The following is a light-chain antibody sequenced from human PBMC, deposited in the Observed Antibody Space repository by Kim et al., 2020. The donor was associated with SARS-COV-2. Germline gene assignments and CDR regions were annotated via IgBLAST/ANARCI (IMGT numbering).Light chain of an antibody. Sequence: EIVMTQSPATLSVSPGERITLSCRASQSVGSKLAWYQQQPGQAPRLLIYGTSTRATGIPARFSGSGSDTEFTLTISSLQSADFAIYYCQQYHNWPPFTFGQGTKLEI. CDR2: GTS. CDR1: QSVGSK. V-gene: IGKV3-15*01. CDR3: QQYHNWPPFT. J-gene: IGKJ2*01.